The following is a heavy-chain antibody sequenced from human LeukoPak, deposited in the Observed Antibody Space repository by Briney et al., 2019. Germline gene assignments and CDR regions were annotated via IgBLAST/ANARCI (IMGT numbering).Heavy chain of an antibody. V-gene: IGHV3-53*01. Sequence: GGSLRLSCAASEFTVSSNYMTWVRQAPGKGLEWVSVIYSGGSTYYADSVKGRFTISRDNSKNTLYLQMNSLRAEDTAVYYCARILGGIDYWGQGTLVTVSS. CDR2: IYSGGST. J-gene: IGHJ4*02. CDR1: EFTVSSNY. CDR3: ARILGGIDY. D-gene: IGHD3-10*01.